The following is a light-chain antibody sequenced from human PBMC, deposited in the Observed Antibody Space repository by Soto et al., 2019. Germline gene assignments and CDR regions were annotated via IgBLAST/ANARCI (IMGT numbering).Light chain of an antibody. CDR1: YNDVGDYNY. Sequence: QSALTQPPSASGSPGQSVTISCAGTYNDVGDYNYVSWYQQHPGKVPKLLIYGVTERPSGVPGRFSGSKSGYTASLTVSDLQPADEAVYYCSSYSGTYSDVIFGGGTKVTVL. J-gene: IGLJ2*01. CDR2: GVT. V-gene: IGLV2-8*01. CDR3: SSYSGTYSDVI.